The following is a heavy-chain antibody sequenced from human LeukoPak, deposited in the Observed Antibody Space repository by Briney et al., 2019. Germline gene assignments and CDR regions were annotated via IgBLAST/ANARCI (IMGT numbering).Heavy chain of an antibody. CDR1: GFNFSSYG. D-gene: IGHD2-2*01. V-gene: IGHV3-33*01. CDR2: IWYDGSNK. J-gene: IGHJ4*02. Sequence: PGGSLRLSCAASGFNFSSYGMQWVRQGPGKGLEWVAVIWYDGSNKYYADSVKGRFTISRDNSKNTLYLQMNSLRAEDTAVYYCARDSQVVPAVARYYFDYWGQGTLVTVSS. CDR3: ARDSQVVPAVARYYFDY.